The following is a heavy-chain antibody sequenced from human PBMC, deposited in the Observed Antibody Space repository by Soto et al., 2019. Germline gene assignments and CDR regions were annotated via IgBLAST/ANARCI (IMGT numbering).Heavy chain of an antibody. Sequence: GGSLRLSCAASGFTFSSYGMHWVRQAPGKGLEWVAVISYDGSNKYYADSVKGRFTISRDNSKNTLYLQMNSLRAEDTAVYYCAKDRYGDDPPTAWQHWGQGTLVTVSS. J-gene: IGHJ1*01. CDR1: GFTFSSYG. CDR3: AKDRYGDDPPTAWQH. CDR2: ISYDGSNK. V-gene: IGHV3-30*18. D-gene: IGHD4-17*01.